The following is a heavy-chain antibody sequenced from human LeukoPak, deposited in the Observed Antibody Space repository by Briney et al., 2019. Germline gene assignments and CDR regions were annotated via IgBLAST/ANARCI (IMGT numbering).Heavy chain of an antibody. Sequence: GGSLRLSCAASGFTFRDYYMSWIRQAPGKGLEWVSYISSSGSTIYYADSVKGRFTISRDNAKNTLYLQMNSLRAEDTAVYYCAKKYYYGSSGHYFDYWGQGTLVTVSS. D-gene: IGHD3-22*01. CDR1: GFTFRDYY. V-gene: IGHV3-11*01. CDR3: AKKYYYGSSGHYFDY. CDR2: ISSSGSTI. J-gene: IGHJ4*02.